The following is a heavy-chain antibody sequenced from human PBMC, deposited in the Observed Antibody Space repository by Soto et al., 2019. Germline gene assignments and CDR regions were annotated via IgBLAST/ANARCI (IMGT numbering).Heavy chain of an antibody. CDR1: GYSFSTNW. CDR3: ARHSGIVTDGTE. J-gene: IGHJ1*01. D-gene: IGHD6-13*01. CDR2: IYPGDSDT. V-gene: IGHV5-51*01. Sequence: GESLKISCKGSGYSFSTNWIGWVRQMPGKGLEWMGIIYPGDSDTRYSPSFEGQVAISADKSINTAYLQWSSLKASDTAMYYCARHSGIVTDGTEWGQGTLVTVSS.